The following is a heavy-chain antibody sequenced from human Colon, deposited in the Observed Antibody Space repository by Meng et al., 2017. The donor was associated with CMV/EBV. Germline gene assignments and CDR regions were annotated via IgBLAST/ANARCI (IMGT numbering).Heavy chain of an antibody. CDR3: AKDKPTYIIDH. CDR1: GFMFNTYI. Sequence: GESLKISCAASGFMFNTYIMSWVRQAPGKGLEWVSSISGSGGSTYYEDSVRGRFLISRDNSNNTLYLQMNSLRAEDTAIYYCAKDKPTYIIDHWGQGTLVTVSS. D-gene: IGHD1-14*01. CDR2: ISGSGGST. J-gene: IGHJ4*02. V-gene: IGHV3-23*01.